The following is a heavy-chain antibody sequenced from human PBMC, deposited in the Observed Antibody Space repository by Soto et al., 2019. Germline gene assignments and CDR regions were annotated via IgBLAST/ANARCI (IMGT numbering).Heavy chain of an antibody. CDR2: MNPNSGNT. CDR3: ARWPDGYYYYGMDV. V-gene: IGHV1-8*01. J-gene: IGHJ6*02. Sequence: QVQLVQSGAEVKKPGASVKVSCKASGYTFTSYDINWVRQATGQGLEWMGWMNPNSGNTGYAQKCQGRGTMTRNTSISTAYMELSSLRSEDTAVYYCARWPDGYYYYGMDVWGQGTTVTVSS. CDR1: GYTFTSYD.